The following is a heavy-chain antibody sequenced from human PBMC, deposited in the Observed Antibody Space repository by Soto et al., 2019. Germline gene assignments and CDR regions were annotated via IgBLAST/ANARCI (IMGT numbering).Heavy chain of an antibody. D-gene: IGHD2-2*01. CDR1: GYTFTGYY. CDR2: INPKSGAT. CDR3: ARDRRYCSRNGCRNFDH. J-gene: IGHJ4*01. V-gene: IGHV1-2*02. Sequence: ASVKVSCKASGYTFTGYYMHWVRQAPGQGLEWMGWINPKSGATNYAQNFQGRVTMTRDTSISTAYMELSRLRSDDTAVYYCARDRRYCSRNGCRNFDHLGHGTMVTVSS.